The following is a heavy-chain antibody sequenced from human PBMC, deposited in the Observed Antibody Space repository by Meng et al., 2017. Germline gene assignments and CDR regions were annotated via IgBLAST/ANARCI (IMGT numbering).Heavy chain of an antibody. CDR1: GGSFSGYY. V-gene: IGHV4-34*01. J-gene: IGHJ4*02. Sequence: QWQLKQWGEGLSKPSETLSLPCAVYGGSFSGYYWSWIRQPPGKGLEWIGEINHSGSTNYNPSLKSRVTMSLDTSKNQFSLRLSSVTAADTAVYYCARSHSVTIVAFDYWGQGTLVTVSS. D-gene: IGHD4-17*01. CDR2: INHSGST. CDR3: ARSHSVTIVAFDY.